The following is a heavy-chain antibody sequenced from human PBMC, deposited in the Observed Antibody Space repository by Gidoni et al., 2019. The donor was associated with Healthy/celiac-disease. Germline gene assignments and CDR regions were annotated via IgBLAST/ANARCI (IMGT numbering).Heavy chain of an antibody. Sequence: EVQLLESGGGLVQPGGSLRLSCAASGFTFSSYAMSWVRQAPGKGLEWVSAIGGSGGSTYYADSVKGRFTISRDNSKNTLYLQMNSLRAEDTAVYYCAKAWQQSSDYYDSSGFDYWGQGTLVTVSS. D-gene: IGHD3-22*01. V-gene: IGHV3-23*01. CDR1: GFTFSSYA. CDR2: IGGSGGST. CDR3: AKAWQQSSDYYDSSGFDY. J-gene: IGHJ4*02.